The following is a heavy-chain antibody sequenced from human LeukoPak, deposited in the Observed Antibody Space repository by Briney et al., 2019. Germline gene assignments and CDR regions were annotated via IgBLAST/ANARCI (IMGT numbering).Heavy chain of an antibody. J-gene: IGHJ4*02. D-gene: IGHD6-19*01. CDR2: IYGSGST. V-gene: IGHV4-59*08. CDR3: ARNVGWYSHDS. CDR1: GDSLSSHY. Sequence: PPETLSLTCTVSGDSLSSHYWSWIRQPPGKGLEWIGYIYGSGSTHYDPSLRSRVTISEDTSKNQFSLKLTSVTAADTAVYYCARNVGWYSHDSWGQGTLVTVSS.